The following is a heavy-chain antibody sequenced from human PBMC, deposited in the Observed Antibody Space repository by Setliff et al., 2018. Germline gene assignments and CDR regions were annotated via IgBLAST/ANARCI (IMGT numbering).Heavy chain of an antibody. J-gene: IGHJ4*02. CDR3: TRERYFDWFFEY. D-gene: IGHD3-9*01. V-gene: IGHV4-61*02. Sequence: PSETLSLTCTVSGGSITSGSFYWSWIRQPAGKRLEWIGRIHASGSPSYNPSLESRVTMSLDTSTNQFSLKLSSVTAADTAVYYCTRERYFDWFFEYWGQGTLVTVSS. CDR1: GGSITSGSFY. CDR2: IHASGSP.